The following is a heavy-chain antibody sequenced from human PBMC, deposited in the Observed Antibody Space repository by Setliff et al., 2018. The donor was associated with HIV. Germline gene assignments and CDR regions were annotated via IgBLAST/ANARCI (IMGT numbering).Heavy chain of an antibody. CDR3: ARGGSYDTFDY. CDR2: IYTSGST. J-gene: IGHJ4*02. D-gene: IGHD3-22*01. V-gene: IGHV4-38-2*01. CDR1: YSISSGYY. Sequence: SETLSLTCAVSYSISSGYYWGWIRQPPGKGLEWIGSIYTSGSTNYNPSLKSRVTMSIDTSKKQFSLKLASVTAADTAVYYCARGGSYDTFDYWGQGTLVTVSS.